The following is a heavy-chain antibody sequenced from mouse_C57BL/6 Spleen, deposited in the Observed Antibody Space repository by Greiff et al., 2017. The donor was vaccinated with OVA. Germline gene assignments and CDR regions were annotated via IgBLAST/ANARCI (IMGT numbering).Heavy chain of an antibody. D-gene: IGHD2-4*01. CDR3: ARPGYDYVFDY. CDR2: ISSGSSTI. V-gene: IGHV5-17*01. Sequence: EVKLVESGGGLVKPGGSLKLSCAASGFTFSDYGMHWVRQAPEKGLEWVAYISSGSSTIYYADTVKGRVTISRDNAKNTLFLQMTSLRSEDTAMYYCARPGYDYVFDYWGQGTTLTVSS. J-gene: IGHJ2*01. CDR1: GFTFSDYG.